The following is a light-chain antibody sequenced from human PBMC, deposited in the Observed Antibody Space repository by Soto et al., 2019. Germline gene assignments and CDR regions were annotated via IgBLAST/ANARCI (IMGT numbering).Light chain of an antibody. Sequence: DVVLSQSPLSLPVTFGQPASISCRSSQTLLHSDGNTYLSWLHQRPGQSPRRLIYKVSRRDFGVPNRFFGSGSGTDCTLNITRVEADDVGVFYCAQGTSWPPYSFGKGTRLEIK. CDR1: QTLLHSDGNTY. CDR3: AQGTSWPPYS. CDR2: KVS. V-gene: IGKV2-30*02. J-gene: IGKJ2*03.